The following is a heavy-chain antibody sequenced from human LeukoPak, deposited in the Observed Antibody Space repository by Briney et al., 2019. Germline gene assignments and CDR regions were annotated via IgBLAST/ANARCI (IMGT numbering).Heavy chain of an antibody. D-gene: IGHD4-11*01. CDR3: ARDRNGWFDP. J-gene: IGHJ5*02. CDR1: GFTFSSYN. Sequence: GGSLRLSGAASGFTFSSYNMHWVRQAPGKGQEWVSFISSTSRTMYYADSVKGRFTISRDTAKNSLYLQMDSLRDEDTAVYYCARDRNGWFDPWGQGTLVTVSS. CDR2: ISSTSRTM. V-gene: IGHV3-48*02.